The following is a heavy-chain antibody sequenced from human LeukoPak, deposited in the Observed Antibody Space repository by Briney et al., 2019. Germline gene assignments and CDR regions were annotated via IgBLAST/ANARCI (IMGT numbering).Heavy chain of an antibody. V-gene: IGHV4-59*08. D-gene: IGHD2-2*01. CDR2: IYYSGST. J-gene: IGHJ4*02. CDR1: GGSISSYY. CDR3: ARRRWDCSSTSCYPHFDY. Sequence: PSETLSLTCTVSGGSISSYYWSWIRQPPGKGLEWIGYIYYSGSTNFNPSLKSRVTISVDTSKNQFSLKLSSVTAADTAVYYCARRRWDCSSTSCYPHFDYWGQGTLVTVSS.